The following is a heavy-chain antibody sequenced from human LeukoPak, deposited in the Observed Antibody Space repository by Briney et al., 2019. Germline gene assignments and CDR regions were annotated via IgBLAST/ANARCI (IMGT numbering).Heavy chain of an antibody. D-gene: IGHD3-16*01. CDR3: TRVRGGSSTTFDY. CDR1: SGSISTSNYY. V-gene: IGHV4-39*07. CDR2: IHYSRTT. J-gene: IGHJ4*02. Sequence: SETLSLTCTVSSGSISTSNYYWGWIRQPPGKGLEWIGSIHYSRTTYYNPSLKSRVTILVDTSKNQFSLKLSSVTAADTAVYYCTRVRGGSSTTFDYWGQGTLVTVSS.